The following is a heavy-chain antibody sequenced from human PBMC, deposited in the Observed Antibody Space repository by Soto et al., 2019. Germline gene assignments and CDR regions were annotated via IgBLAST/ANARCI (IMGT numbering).Heavy chain of an antibody. D-gene: IGHD3-22*01. J-gene: IGHJ6*02. CDR1: GFTFSSYA. V-gene: IGHV3-30-3*01. CDR2: ISYDGSNK. CDR3: ARVGREYYDSSGYIPYGMDV. Sequence: GGSLRLSCAASGFTFSSYAMHWVRQAPGKGLEGVAVISYDGSNKYYADSVKGRFTISRDNSKNTLYLQMNSLRAEDTAVYYCARVGREYYDSSGYIPYGMDVWGQGTTVTVSS.